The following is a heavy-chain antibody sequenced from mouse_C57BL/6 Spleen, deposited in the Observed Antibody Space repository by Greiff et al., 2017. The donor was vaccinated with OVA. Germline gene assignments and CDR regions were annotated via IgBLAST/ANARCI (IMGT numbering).Heavy chain of an antibody. V-gene: IGHV1-72*01. J-gene: IGHJ2*01. Sequence: QVQLKQPGAELVKPGASVKLSCKASGYTFTSYWMHWVKQRPGRGLEWIGRIDPNSGGTKYNEKFKSKATLTVDKPSNTAYMQLSSLTSEDSAVYYCARSREDSSGYDYWGQGTTLTVSS. CDR3: ARSREDSSGYDY. CDR2: IDPNSGGT. CDR1: GYTFTSYW. D-gene: IGHD3-2*02.